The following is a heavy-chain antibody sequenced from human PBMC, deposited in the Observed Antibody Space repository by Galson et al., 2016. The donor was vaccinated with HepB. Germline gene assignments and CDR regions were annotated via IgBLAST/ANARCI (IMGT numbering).Heavy chain of an antibody. CDR1: GFTFSSYG. CDR3: ARGELGFGESLYYYGMDV. Sequence: SLRLSCAASGFTFSSYGMHWVRQAPGKGLEWVAVIWYDGSNKYYVDSVKGRFTISRDNSKNTLYLQMNSLRAEDTAVYYCARGELGFGESLYYYGMDVWGQGTTVTVSS. V-gene: IGHV3-33*01. CDR2: IWYDGSNK. J-gene: IGHJ6*02. D-gene: IGHD3-10*01.